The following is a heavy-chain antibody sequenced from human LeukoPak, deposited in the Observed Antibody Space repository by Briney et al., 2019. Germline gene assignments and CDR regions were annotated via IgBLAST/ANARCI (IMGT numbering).Heavy chain of an antibody. D-gene: IGHD6-6*01. CDR1: VFTFSSCL. J-gene: IGHJ4*02. CDR2: INTVGSRT. V-gene: IGHV3-74*01. Sequence: VGSLRLSCEASVFTFSSCLLHWVRQAPGKGLVWVSRINTVGSRTVYADSVRGRFTISRDNAKNTMYLQMYILRAEDTAVYYCASGGLDPVDYWGQGTLVTVSS. CDR3: ASGGLDPVDY.